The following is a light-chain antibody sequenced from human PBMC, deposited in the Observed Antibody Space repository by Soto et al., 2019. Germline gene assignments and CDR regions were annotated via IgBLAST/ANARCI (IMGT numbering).Light chain of an antibody. V-gene: IGKV3-20*01. CDR3: QQYGSSPFT. CDR2: GVS. Sequence: EIVLSQSPGTLSLSPGKRATLSCRASQTVSSSYLAWYQQKPGQAPRLLIYGVSSRATGIPDRFSGSGSGTDFTLTISRLEPEDFAVSYCQQYGSSPFTFGPGTKVDIK. J-gene: IGKJ3*01. CDR1: QTVSSSY.